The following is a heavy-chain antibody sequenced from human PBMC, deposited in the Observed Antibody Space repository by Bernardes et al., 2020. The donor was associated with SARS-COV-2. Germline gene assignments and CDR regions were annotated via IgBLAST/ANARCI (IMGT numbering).Heavy chain of an antibody. Sequence: GGSLRLSCAASGFTVSSNYMSWVRQAPGKGLDWVSVIYPGVGTYYTDSVKGRFTISRDNSKNTLFLQMSSLRAEDTAVYYCARLLYGDYHDYWGPGTMVHVSS. CDR2: IYPGVGT. CDR1: GFTVSSNY. D-gene: IGHD4-17*01. J-gene: IGHJ3*01. V-gene: IGHV3-53*01. CDR3: ARLLYGDYHDY.